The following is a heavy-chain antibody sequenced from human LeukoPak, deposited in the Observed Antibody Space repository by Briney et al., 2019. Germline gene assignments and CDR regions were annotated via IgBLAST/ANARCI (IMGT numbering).Heavy chain of an antibody. V-gene: IGHV4-59*08. CDR3: ARHSYYGSGSYYTPLTPYFDY. CDR1: GGSISSYY. D-gene: IGHD3-10*01. Sequence: SETLSLTCTVSGGSISSYYWSCIRQPPGKGLEWIGYIYYSGSTNYNPSLKSRVTISVDTSKNQFSLKLSSVTAADTAVYYCARHSYYGSGSYYTPLTPYFDYWGQGTLVTVSS. CDR2: IYYSGST. J-gene: IGHJ4*02.